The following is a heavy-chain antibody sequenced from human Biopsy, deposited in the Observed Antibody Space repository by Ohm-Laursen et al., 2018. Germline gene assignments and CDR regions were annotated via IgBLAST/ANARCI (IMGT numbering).Heavy chain of an antibody. Sequence: GASVKVSCKASGNTFATYHIHWVRQAPGQGLEWMGVISPSGATTSFSEKFQGRITMTRDTSTGTVHMDLNSLGSEDMAVYYCARAGVGSDGTDSYYYGMDVWGPGTTVTVSS. D-gene: IGHD5-24*01. CDR1: GNTFATYH. V-gene: IGHV1-46*01. CDR2: ISPSGATT. J-gene: IGHJ6*02. CDR3: ARAGVGSDGTDSYYYGMDV.